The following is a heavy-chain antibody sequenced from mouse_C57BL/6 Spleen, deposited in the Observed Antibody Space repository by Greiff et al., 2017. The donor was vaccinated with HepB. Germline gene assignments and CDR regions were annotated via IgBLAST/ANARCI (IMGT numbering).Heavy chain of an antibody. J-gene: IGHJ2*01. D-gene: IGHD1-1*01. V-gene: IGHV1-50*01. Sequence: QVQLQQPGAELVKPGASVKLSCKASGYTFTSYWMQWVKQRPGQGLEWIGEIDPSDSYTNYNQKFKGKATLTVNTSSSTAYMQLSSLTSEDSAVYYCAHYYGSSLSYFDYWGQGTTLTVSS. CDR3: AHYYGSSLSYFDY. CDR2: IDPSDSYT. CDR1: GYTFTSYW.